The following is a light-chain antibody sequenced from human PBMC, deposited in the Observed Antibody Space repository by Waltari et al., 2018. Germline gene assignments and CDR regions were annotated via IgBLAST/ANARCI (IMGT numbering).Light chain of an antibody. Sequence: EIVMTQSPATLPVSPGERAPLSCRARQSVSSNLAWYQQKPGQAPRLLIYGASTRATGIPARFSGSGSGTEFTLTISSMQSEDFAVYYCQQYNNWPPLTFGGGTKVEIK. V-gene: IGKV3-15*01. J-gene: IGKJ4*01. CDR2: GAS. CDR1: QSVSSN. CDR3: QQYNNWPPLT.